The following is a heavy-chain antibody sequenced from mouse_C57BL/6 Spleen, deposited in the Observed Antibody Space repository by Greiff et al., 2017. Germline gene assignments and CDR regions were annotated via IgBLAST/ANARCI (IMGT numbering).Heavy chain of an antibody. CDR1: GFTFSDFY. D-gene: IGHD1-1*01. V-gene: IGHV7-1*01. J-gene: IGHJ3*01. CDR3: ARDYYYGSRRVAY. CDR2: SRNKANDYTT. Sequence: EVMLVESGGGLVQSGRSLRLSCATSGFTFSDFYMEWVRQAPGKGLEWIAASRNKANDYTTEYSASVKGRFIVSRDTSQSILYLQMNALRAEDTAIYYCARDYYYGSRRVAYWGQGTLVTVSA.